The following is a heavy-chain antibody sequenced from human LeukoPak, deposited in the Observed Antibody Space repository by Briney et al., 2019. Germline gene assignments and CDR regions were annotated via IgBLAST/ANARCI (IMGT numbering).Heavy chain of an antibody. V-gene: IGHV1-18*01. CDR3: ARELGGGYYYDSSDDYFDY. CDR1: GYTFTSYG. J-gene: IGHJ4*02. Sequence: GASVKVSCKASGYTFTSYGISWVRQAPGQGLEWMGWISAYNGNTNYAQKLQGRVTMTTDTSTSTAYMELRSLRSDDTAVYYCARELGGGYYYDSSDDYFDYWGQGTLVTVSS. CDR2: ISAYNGNT. D-gene: IGHD3-22*01.